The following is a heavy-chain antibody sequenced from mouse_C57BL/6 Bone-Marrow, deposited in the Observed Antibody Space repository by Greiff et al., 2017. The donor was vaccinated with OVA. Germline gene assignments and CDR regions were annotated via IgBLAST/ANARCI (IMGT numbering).Heavy chain of an antibody. V-gene: IGHV7-1*01. J-gene: IGHJ3*01. Sequence: EVQRVESGGGLVQSGRSLRLSCATSGFTFSDFYMEWVRQAPGKGLEWIAASRNKANDYTTEYSASVKGRFIVSRDTSQSILYLQMNALRAEDTAIYYCARDENYGSSYWFAYWGQGTLVTVSA. CDR1: GFTFSDFY. CDR2: SRNKANDYTT. D-gene: IGHD1-1*01. CDR3: ARDENYGSSYWFAY.